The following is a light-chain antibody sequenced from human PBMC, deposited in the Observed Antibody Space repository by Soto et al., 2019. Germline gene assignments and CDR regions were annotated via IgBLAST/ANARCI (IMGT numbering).Light chain of an antibody. CDR3: SSYTTTPRL. Sequence: QSALTQPASVSGSPGQSITISCTGTSSDIGSNNYVSWFQQRPGKAPTLIIYEVSNRPSGVSTHFSGSKSGNTASLTISGLLREGEAEYYCSSYTTTPRLFGGGTKLTVL. V-gene: IGLV2-14*01. CDR2: EVS. J-gene: IGLJ3*02. CDR1: SSDIGSNNY.